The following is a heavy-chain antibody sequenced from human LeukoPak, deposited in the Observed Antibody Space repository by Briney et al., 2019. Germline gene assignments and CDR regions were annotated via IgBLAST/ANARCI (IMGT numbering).Heavy chain of an antibody. V-gene: IGHV3-66*02. J-gene: IGHJ4*01. CDR1: GFTFGSYA. CDR2: MYPWGSA. CDR3: VRQGGGDNCR. Sequence: GGSLRLSCEASGFTFGSYAMYWVRQAPGKGLEWVSIMYPWGSAFYTDSVKGRFTVARDESKNMMFLQMNTLRPDDTAMYYCVRQGGGDNCRWGQGALVTVSS. D-gene: IGHD4-23*01.